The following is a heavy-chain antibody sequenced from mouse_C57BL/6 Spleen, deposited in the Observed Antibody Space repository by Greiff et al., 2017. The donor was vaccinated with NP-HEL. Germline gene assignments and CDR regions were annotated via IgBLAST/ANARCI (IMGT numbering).Heavy chain of an antibody. V-gene: IGHV5-9*01. CDR3: ARHEDLYYAMDY. Sequence: EVKLMESGGGLVKPGGSLKLSCAASGFTFSSYTMSWVRQTPEKRLEWVATISGGGGNTYYPDSVKGRFTISRDNAKNTLYLQMSSLRSEDTALYYCARHEDLYYAMDYWGQGTSVTVSS. J-gene: IGHJ4*01. CDR2: ISGGGGNT. CDR1: GFTFSSYT.